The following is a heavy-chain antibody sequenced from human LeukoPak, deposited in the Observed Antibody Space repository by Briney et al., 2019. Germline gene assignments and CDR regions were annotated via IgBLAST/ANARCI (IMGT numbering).Heavy chain of an antibody. CDR3: ARDSWFGEFDP. J-gene: IGHJ5*02. CDR1: GSTFSSYW. CDR2: IKQDGSEK. Sequence: GGSLRLSCAASGSTFSSYWMSWVRQAPGKGLEWVANIKQDGSEKYYVDSVKGRFTISRDNAKNSLYLQMNSLRAGDTAVYYCARDSWFGEFDPWGQGTLVTVSS. V-gene: IGHV3-7*03. D-gene: IGHD3-10*01.